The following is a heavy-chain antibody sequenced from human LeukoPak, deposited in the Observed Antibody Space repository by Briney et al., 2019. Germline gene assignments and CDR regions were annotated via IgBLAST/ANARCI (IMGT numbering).Heavy chain of an antibody. J-gene: IGHJ4*02. CDR1: GGSFSSSNW. CDR3: ARTGYDSSGYYPD. D-gene: IGHD3-22*01. Sequence: SETLSLTCAVYGGSFSSSNWWGWIRQPPGKGLEWIGYIYYRGSTYYNPSLKSRVTMSVDTSKNQFSLKLSSVTAVDTAVYYCARTGYDSSGYYPDWGQGTLVTVSS. CDR2: IYYRGST. V-gene: IGHV4-28*01.